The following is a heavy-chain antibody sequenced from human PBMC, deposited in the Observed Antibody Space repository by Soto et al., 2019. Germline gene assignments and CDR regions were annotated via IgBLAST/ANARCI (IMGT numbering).Heavy chain of an antibody. J-gene: IGHJ6*02. CDR1: GGSISSSSYY. CDR2: IYYSGST. V-gene: IGHV4-39*01. D-gene: IGHD5-12*01. Sequence: QLQLQESGPGLVKPSETLSLTCTVSGGSISSSSYYWGWIRQPPGKGLEWIGSIYYSGSTYYNPSPKSRVTISADTSKTQCSLKLGSVTAADTAVYYCARLLRHNYYGMDVWGQGTTVTVSS. CDR3: ARLLRHNYYGMDV.